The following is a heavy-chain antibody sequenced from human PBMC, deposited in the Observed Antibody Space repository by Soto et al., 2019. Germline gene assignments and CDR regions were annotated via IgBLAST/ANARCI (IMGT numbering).Heavy chain of an antibody. CDR1: GCSFSSGGYY. D-gene: IGHD6-19*01. J-gene: IGHJ4*02. Sequence: QVQLQESGPGLVKPSQTLSLTCTVCGCSFSSGGYYWSWIRQHPGKGLEWIGYIYSSGSTYYNPSIKSRVTLSVDTSKNQGSLKLSSVTAADTAVYYCARRSSGWPFDYWGQGTLVTVSS. CDR3: ARRSSGWPFDY. CDR2: IYSSGST. V-gene: IGHV4-31*03.